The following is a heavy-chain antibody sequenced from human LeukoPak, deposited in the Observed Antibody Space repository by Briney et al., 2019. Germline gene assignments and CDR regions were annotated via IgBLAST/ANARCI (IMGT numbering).Heavy chain of an antibody. CDR1: GFTFSNYG. V-gene: IGHV3-30*02. J-gene: IGHJ4*02. D-gene: IGHD3-10*01. CDR3: TKDAARTYYGSGSYLVDY. CDR2: IRYDGSYK. Sequence: PGGSLRLSCAASGFTFSNYGMHGVRQAPGKGLEWVAFIRYDGSYKNYADSVKGRFTISRDNSKNTLYLQMNSLRGEDTAVYYCTKDAARTYYGSGSYLVDYWGQGTLVTVSS.